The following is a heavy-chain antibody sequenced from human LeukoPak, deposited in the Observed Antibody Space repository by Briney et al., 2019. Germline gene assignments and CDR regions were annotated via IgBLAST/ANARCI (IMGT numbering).Heavy chain of an antibody. CDR3: VRHDGRGGATMGALDS. CDR1: TDSISSSGHH. J-gene: IGHJ4*02. Sequence: PSETLSLTCTVSTDSISSSGHHWGWIRQSSGKGLEWIGSLYSGRTTYYNPSLNSRATISVVTSKNQFSLQLNSLTAADTAVYYCVRHDGRGGATMGALDSWGQGSLVTVSS. D-gene: IGHD5-12*01. CDR2: LYSGRTT. V-gene: IGHV4-39*01.